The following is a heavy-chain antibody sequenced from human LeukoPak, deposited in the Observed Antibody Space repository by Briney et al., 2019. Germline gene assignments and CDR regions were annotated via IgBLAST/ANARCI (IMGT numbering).Heavy chain of an antibody. CDR2: TRYDGSVK. Sequence: TGGSLRLSCVASGFTYSNYGMHWLRQAPGKGLEWVAFTRYDGSVKFYADSVKGRFTISRDNSKNTLYLQINSLRAEDTAMYYCAKAPHSTEYYFGYWGQGTLVTVSS. CDR3: AKAPHSTEYYFGY. J-gene: IGHJ4*02. V-gene: IGHV3-30*02. D-gene: IGHD2/OR15-2a*01. CDR1: GFTYSNYG.